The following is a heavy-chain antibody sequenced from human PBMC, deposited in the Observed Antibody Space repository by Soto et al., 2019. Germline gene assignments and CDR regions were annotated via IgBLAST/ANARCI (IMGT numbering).Heavy chain of an antibody. CDR1: GYTFTGYY. CDR3: ARDTERIGYSSRYCALDI. D-gene: IGHD6-19*01. CDR2: INPNSGGT. Sequence: ASVKVSCKASGYTFTGYYMHWVRQAPGQGLEWMGWINPNSGGTNYAQKFQGWVTMTRDTSISTAYMELSRLRSDDTAVYYCARDTERIGYSSRYCALDIWGQGTMVTVSS. V-gene: IGHV1-2*04. J-gene: IGHJ3*02.